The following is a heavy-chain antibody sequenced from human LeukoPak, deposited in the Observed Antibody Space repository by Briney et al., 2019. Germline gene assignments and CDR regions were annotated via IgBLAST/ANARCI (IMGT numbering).Heavy chain of an antibody. CDR2: INHSGST. Sequence: PSETLSLTCAVYGGSFSGYYWSWIRQPPGKGLEWIGEINHSGSTNYNPSLKSRVTISVDTSKNQFSLKLSSVTAADTAVYYCARSRGRGSYYYYYGMDVWGQGTTVTVSS. CDR1: GGSFSGYY. J-gene: IGHJ6*02. CDR3: ARSRGRGSYYYYYGMDV. D-gene: IGHD3-10*01. V-gene: IGHV4-34*01.